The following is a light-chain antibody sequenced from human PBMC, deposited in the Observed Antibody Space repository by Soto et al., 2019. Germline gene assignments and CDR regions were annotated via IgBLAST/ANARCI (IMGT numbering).Light chain of an antibody. CDR2: GAS. V-gene: IGKV3-20*01. CDR1: QSVSSSY. Sequence: EIVLTQSPGTLSLSPGERATLSCRASQSVSSSYLAWYQQRPGRAPRLLIYGASRRATGIPDRFRGSGSGTDFTLTISRLEPEDFAVYYCQQYGSSPQTFGQGTRLEIK. CDR3: QQYGSSPQT. J-gene: IGKJ5*01.